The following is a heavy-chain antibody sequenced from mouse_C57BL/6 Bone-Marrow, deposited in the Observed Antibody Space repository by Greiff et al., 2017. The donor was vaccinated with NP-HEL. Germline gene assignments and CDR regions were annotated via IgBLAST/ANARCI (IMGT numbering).Heavy chain of an antibody. V-gene: IGHV1-64*01. CDR3: ARRGIYYYGSRDFDY. J-gene: IGHJ2*01. Sequence: QVQLQQPGAELVKPGASVKLSCKASGYTFTSYWMHWVKQRPGQGLEWIGMIHPNSGSTNYNEKFKSKATLTVDTSSSTAYMELHSLTSEDSAVYFCARRGIYYYGSRDFDYWGQGTTLTVSS. D-gene: IGHD1-1*01. CDR1: GYTFTSYW. CDR2: IHPNSGST.